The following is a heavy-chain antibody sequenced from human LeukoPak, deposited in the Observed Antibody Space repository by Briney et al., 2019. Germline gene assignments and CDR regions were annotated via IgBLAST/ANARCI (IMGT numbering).Heavy chain of an antibody. D-gene: IGHD7-27*01. Sequence: GGSLRLSCAASGFTSSSYDMHWVRQATGKGPEWVSAIGTAGDTYYPGSVKGRFTISRDNSKNTLYLQMNSLRAEDTAVYYCAKDPFNWANWFDPWGQGTLVTVSS. J-gene: IGHJ5*02. V-gene: IGHV3-13*01. CDR3: AKDPFNWANWFDP. CDR1: GFTSSSYD. CDR2: IGTAGDT.